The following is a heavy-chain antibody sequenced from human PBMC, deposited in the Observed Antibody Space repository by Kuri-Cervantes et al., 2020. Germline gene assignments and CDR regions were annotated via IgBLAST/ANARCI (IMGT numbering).Heavy chain of an antibody. V-gene: IGHV3-30-3*01. Sequence: GESLKISCAASGFTFSILTMHWVRQAPGKGLEWVAVISYDGSNKYYADSVKGRFTISRDNSKNTLYLQMNSLRAEDTAVYYCAKIAVAGTSYFDYWGQGTLVTVSS. CDR3: AKIAVAGTSYFDY. CDR1: GFTFSILT. J-gene: IGHJ4*02. D-gene: IGHD6-19*01. CDR2: ISYDGSNK.